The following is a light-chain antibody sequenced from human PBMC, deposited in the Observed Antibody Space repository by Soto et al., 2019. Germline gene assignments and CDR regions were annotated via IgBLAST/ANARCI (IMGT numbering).Light chain of an antibody. Sequence: ETVLTQSPGTLSLSPGEGATLSCRASQTVAFNYLAWYQQKPGQPPRLLIEGASNRAAGVPDSFSGSGSGTDFTLTISRLEAEDSAMYYCQQHGASPITFGPGTRVDIQ. CDR1: QTVAFNY. V-gene: IGKV3-20*01. CDR3: QQHGASPIT. J-gene: IGKJ3*01. CDR2: GAS.